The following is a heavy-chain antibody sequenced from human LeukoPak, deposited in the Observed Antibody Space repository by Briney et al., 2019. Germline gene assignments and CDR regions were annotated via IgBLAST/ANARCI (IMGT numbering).Heavy chain of an antibody. CDR2: IYYSGST. CDR1: GGSISSSSYY. V-gene: IGHV4-39*01. J-gene: IGHJ4*02. Sequence: PSETLSLTCTVSGGSISSSSYYWGWIRQPPGKGLEWIGSIYYSGSTYYNPSLKSRVTISVDTSKNQFSLKLSSVTAADTAVYYCARAEEYYDFWSGYYTDWGQGTLVTVSS. CDR3: ARAEEYYDFWSGYYTD. D-gene: IGHD3-3*01.